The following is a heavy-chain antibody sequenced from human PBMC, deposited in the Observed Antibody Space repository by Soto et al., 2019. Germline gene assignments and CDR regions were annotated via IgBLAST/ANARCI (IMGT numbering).Heavy chain of an antibody. V-gene: IGHV3-53*02. J-gene: IGHJ4*02. CDR2: IFSGGTT. D-gene: IGHD2-2*01. CDR3: ARETVPPSYHYYDC. CDR1: GFTVSSNY. Sequence: EVQLVETGGGLIQPGGSLRLSCAASGFTVSSNYMSWVRQAPGRGLEWVSTIFSGGTTHYADSVKGRFTISRDSSKNTLYLLMNSLRAEDTAIYYCARETVPPSYHYYDCWGQGTLVTVSS.